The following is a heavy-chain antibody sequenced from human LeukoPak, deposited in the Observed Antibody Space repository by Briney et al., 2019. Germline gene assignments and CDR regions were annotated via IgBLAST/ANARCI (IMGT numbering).Heavy chain of an antibody. D-gene: IGHD1-26*01. CDR2: INSDGSSA. V-gene: IGHV3-74*01. CDR3: ARGGAVGATYGYY. CDR1: GFTFSSYW. Sequence: GGSLRPSCAASGFTFSSYWMHWVRQAPGKGLVWVSRINSDGSSASYADSVKGRFTISRDNAKNTLYLQMNSLRAEDTAVYYCARGGAVGATYGYYWGQGTLVTVSS. J-gene: IGHJ4*02.